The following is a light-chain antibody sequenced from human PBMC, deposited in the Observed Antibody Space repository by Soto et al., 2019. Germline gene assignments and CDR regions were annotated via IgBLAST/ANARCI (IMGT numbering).Light chain of an antibody. Sequence: EIVMTQSPATLSVSPWERATLSCRASQSVSSNLAWYQLKPGQAPRLLIYGASTRATGIPARFSGSGSGTEFTLTISSLQSEDFAVYYCQQYSSSRTFGQGTKVDIK. CDR3: QQYSSSRT. CDR1: QSVSSN. V-gene: IGKV3-15*01. J-gene: IGKJ1*01. CDR2: GAS.